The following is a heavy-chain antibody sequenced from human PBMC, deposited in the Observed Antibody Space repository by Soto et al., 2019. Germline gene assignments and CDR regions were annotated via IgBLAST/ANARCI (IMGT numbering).Heavy chain of an antibody. CDR2: INQSGST. D-gene: IGHD3-10*01. Sequence: SETLSLTCAVSSGTISSSNWWTWVRQPPGKGLEWIGEINQSGSTYYNPSLKSRVTISVDTSKNQFSLKLSSVTAADTAVYYCARDANGSGSYWGQGTLVTVSS. V-gene: IGHV4-4*02. J-gene: IGHJ4*02. CDR3: ARDANGSGSY. CDR1: SGTISSSNW.